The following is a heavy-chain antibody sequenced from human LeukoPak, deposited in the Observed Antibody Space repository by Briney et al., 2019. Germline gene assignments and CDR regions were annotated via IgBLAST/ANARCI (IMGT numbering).Heavy chain of an antibody. CDR1: GFTFSAWY. CDR2: INQRGSAV. Sequence: PGGSLRLSCAASGFTFSAWYMIWARQAPGKGLEWVANINQRGSAVYYADSVKGRFTISRDNAQNSLYLQMDSLRAEDTAVYYCARGNVPVEGYSDYFDFWGQGTLVTV. CDR3: ARGNVPVEGYSDYFDF. J-gene: IGHJ4*02. D-gene: IGHD1-26*01. V-gene: IGHV3-7*01.